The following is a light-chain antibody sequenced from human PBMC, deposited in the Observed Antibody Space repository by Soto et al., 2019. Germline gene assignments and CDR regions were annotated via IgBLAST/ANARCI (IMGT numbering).Light chain of an antibody. CDR3: HQYNSWPRGT. V-gene: IGKV3-15*01. Sequence: EIVMTQSPATLSVSPGERATLSCRASQSVRSNLAWYQQKPGQAPRLLIYDAFTRATGIPARFSGSGSGTEFTLTISSLQSEDFAVYYCHQYNSWPRGTFGPGTKVEIK. J-gene: IGKJ3*01. CDR1: QSVRSN. CDR2: DAF.